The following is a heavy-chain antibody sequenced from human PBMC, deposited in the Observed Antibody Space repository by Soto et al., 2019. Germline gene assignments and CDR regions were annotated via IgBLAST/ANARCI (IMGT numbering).Heavy chain of an antibody. V-gene: IGHV4-59*01. CDR2: IYYSGST. J-gene: IGHJ4*02. D-gene: IGHD3-22*01. CDR3: ARDRYYDSSGYYLFDY. Sequence: SETLSLTCTGSGGSISRYYWIWFRQPPGKGLEWIGYIYYSGSTNYNPSLKSRVTISVDTSKNQFSLKLSSVTAADTAVYYCARDRYYDSSGYYLFDYWGQGTLVTVS. CDR1: GGSISRYY.